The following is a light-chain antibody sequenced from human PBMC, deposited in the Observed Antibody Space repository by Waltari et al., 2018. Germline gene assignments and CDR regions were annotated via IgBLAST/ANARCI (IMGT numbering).Light chain of an antibody. Sequence: QSALTQPASVSGSPGQSITISCTGTSSDIGAYNAVSWYQQHPGNAPKVVIYDVHNRPSGVSNRFAGSMAGNTASLTISGLQTEDEADCYCSSKTTRDTRLFGGGTKLTVL. CDR3: SSKTTRDTRL. V-gene: IGLV2-14*03. CDR1: SSDIGAYNA. CDR2: DVH. J-gene: IGLJ3*02.